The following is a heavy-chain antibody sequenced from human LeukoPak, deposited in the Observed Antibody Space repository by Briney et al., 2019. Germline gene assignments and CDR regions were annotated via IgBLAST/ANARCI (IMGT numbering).Heavy chain of an antibody. V-gene: IGHV4-4*09. CDR2: IYTRGST. Sequence: SETLSLTCTVSGGSISSYYWSWIRQPPGKGLEWIGYIYTRGSTNYNPSLKSRVTISVDTSKNQFSLKLSSVTAADTAVYYCARRAGDYSNYSYWFDPWGQGTLVTVSS. CDR3: ARRAGDYSNYSYWFDP. CDR1: GGSISSYY. J-gene: IGHJ5*02. D-gene: IGHD4-11*01.